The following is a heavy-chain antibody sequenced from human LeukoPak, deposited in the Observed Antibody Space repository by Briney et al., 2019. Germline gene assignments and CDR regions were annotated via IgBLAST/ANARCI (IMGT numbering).Heavy chain of an antibody. CDR2: ITGSGEYT. CDR3: AKDLGAWSAAQIDC. Sequence: GGSLRLSCAASGLTFSNFAMNWVRQAPGKGLEWVSAITGSGEYTYYADSVKGRFTISRDNSQNMLYLQMNSLRAEDTAIYYCAKDLGAWSAAQIDCWGQGTLVTVSS. J-gene: IGHJ4*02. D-gene: IGHD3-16*01. CDR1: GLTFSNFA. V-gene: IGHV3-23*01.